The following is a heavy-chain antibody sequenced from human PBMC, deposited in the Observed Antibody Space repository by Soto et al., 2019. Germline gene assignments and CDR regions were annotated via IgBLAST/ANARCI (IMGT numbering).Heavy chain of an antibody. CDR2: SNAGNGNT. Sequence: GASVKGSCKASGYTYTSYAMHWVRQAPGQRLEWMGWSNAGNGNTKYSQEFQGRVTITRDTSASTAYMELSSLRAEDTAVYYCARVRGGSYRNCAFDIWGQGTMVTVSS. V-gene: IGHV1-3*02. CDR3: ARVRGGSYRNCAFDI. J-gene: IGHJ3*02. D-gene: IGHD2-15*01. CDR1: GYTYTSYA.